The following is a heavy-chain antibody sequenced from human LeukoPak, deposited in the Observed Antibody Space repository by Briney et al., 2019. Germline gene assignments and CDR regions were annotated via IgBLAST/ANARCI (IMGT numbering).Heavy chain of an antibody. CDR3: ARRLYWFDP. CDR2: IYYSGST. D-gene: IGHD2-21*02. Sequence: SETLSLTCTVSGGSISSSSYYWGWIRQPPGKGLEWIGSIYYSGSTYYNPSPKSRVTISVDTSKNQFSLKLSSVTAADTAVYYCARRLYWFDPWGQGTLVTVSS. V-gene: IGHV4-39*01. J-gene: IGHJ5*02. CDR1: GGSISSSSYY.